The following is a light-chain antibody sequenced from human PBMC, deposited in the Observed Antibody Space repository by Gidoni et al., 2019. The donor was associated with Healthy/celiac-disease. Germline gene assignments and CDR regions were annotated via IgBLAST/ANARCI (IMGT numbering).Light chain of an antibody. Sequence: DIQLPQSPSSLSASVEDRVTLTCRASQSISSYLNCYQQKPGKAPKLLIYAASSLQGGVPSRFSGSGSGTDVTLTISSLQPEDFATYYCQQSYSTPGRRFGQGTKLEIK. CDR3: QQSYSTPGRR. CDR2: AAS. J-gene: IGKJ2*04. V-gene: IGKV1-39*01. CDR1: QSISSY.